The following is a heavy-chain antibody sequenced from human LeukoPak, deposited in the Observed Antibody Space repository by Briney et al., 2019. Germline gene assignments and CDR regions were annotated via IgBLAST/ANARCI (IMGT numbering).Heavy chain of an antibody. Sequence: GASVKVSCKASGGTFSSYAISWVRQAPGQGLEWMGGIIPIFGTANYAQKFQGRVTITADESTSTAYMELSSLRSEDTAVYYCARVGDHYYDSSGYYSSFDYWGQGTLVTVSS. J-gene: IGHJ4*02. CDR2: IIPIFGTA. V-gene: IGHV1-69*13. D-gene: IGHD3-22*01. CDR3: ARVGDHYYDSSGYYSSFDY. CDR1: GGTFSSYA.